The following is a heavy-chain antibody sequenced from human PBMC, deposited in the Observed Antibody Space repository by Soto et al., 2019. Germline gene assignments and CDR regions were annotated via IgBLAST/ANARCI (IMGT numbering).Heavy chain of an antibody. CDR2: ISYDGSNK. J-gene: IGHJ6*02. D-gene: IGHD6-13*01. V-gene: IGHV3-30*18. CDR3: AKKTGTSYYGMDV. Sequence: GGSLRLSCAASGFTFISYGMHWVRQAPGKGLEWVAVISYDGSNKYYADSVKGRFTISRDNSKNTLYLQMNSLRAEDTAVYYCAKKTGTSYYGMDVWGQGTTVTVSS. CDR1: GFTFISYG.